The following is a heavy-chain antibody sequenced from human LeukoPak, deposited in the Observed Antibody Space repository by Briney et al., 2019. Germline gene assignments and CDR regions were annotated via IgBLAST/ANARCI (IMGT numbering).Heavy chain of an antibody. CDR2: INPNSGGT. V-gene: IGHV1-2*04. J-gene: IGHJ4*02. Sequence: GASVKVSCKASGYTFTGYYMHWVRQAPGQGLEWMGWINPNSGGTTYAQKFQGWVTMTRDTSISTAYMELSRLRSDDTAVYYCARTLRSGYYIDWGQGTLVTVSS. D-gene: IGHD3-3*01. CDR1: GYTFTGYY. CDR3: ARTLRSGYYID.